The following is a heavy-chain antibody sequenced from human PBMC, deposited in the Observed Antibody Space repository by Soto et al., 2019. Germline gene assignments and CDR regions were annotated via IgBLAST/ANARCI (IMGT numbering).Heavy chain of an antibody. Sequence: GGSLRLSCAASGFTFSSYGMHWVRQAPGKGLEWVAVIWYDGSNKYYADSVKGRFTISRDNSKNTLYLQMNSLRAEDTAVYYCAREGGPSSSWYPSNRYYYYYYMDVWGKGTTVTVSS. J-gene: IGHJ6*03. CDR1: GFTFSSYG. V-gene: IGHV3-33*01. D-gene: IGHD6-13*01. CDR3: AREGGPSSSWYPSNRYYYYYYMDV. CDR2: IWYDGSNK.